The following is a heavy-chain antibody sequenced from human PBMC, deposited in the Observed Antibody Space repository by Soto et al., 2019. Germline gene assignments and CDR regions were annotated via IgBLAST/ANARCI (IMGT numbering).Heavy chain of an antibody. CDR2: ISSSSSYI. CDR1: GFTFSSYS. Sequence: GGSLRLSCAASGFTFSSYSMNWVRQAPGKGLEWVSSISSSSSYIYYADSVKGRFTISRDNAKNSLYLQMNSLRAEDTAVYYYARGDLAARRYYYYYMDVWGKGTTVTVSS. V-gene: IGHV3-21*01. CDR3: ARGDLAARRYYYYYMDV. D-gene: IGHD6-6*01. J-gene: IGHJ6*03.